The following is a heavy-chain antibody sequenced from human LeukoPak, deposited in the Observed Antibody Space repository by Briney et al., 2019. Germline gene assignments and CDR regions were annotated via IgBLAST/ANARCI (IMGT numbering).Heavy chain of an antibody. CDR3: ARDQVECTGGTCQSRVGFDF. D-gene: IGHD2-8*02. Sequence: GGSLRLSCAASGFTVSSNYMSWVRQAPGKGLEWVSVIYSGGSTYYADSVKGRFTISRDNSKNTLYLQMNSLRAEDTAVYYCARDQVECTGGTCQSRVGFDFWGQGTLVTVSS. V-gene: IGHV3-53*01. CDR2: IYSGGST. CDR1: GFTVSSNY. J-gene: IGHJ4*02.